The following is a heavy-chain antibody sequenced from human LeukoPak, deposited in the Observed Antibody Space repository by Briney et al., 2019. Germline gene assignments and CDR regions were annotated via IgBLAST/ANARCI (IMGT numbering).Heavy chain of an antibody. J-gene: IGHJ4*02. D-gene: IGHD6-6*01. CDR2: INPNSGGT. Sequence: ASVKVSCKASGYTFTGYYMHWVQQAPGQGLEWMGWINPNSGGTNYAQKFQGRVTMTRDTSISTAYMELSRLRSDDTAVYYCARDWVYSSSPKYFDYWGQGTLVTVSS. V-gene: IGHV1-2*02. CDR3: ARDWVYSSSPKYFDY. CDR1: GYTFTGYY.